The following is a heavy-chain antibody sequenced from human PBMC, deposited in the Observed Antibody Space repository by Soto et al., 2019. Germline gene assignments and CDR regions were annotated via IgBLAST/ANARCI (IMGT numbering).Heavy chain of an antibody. CDR1: GFTFSSYA. J-gene: IGHJ4*02. CDR3: AKDLGLRYFDWLFLEKGFFDY. D-gene: IGHD3-9*01. CDR2: ISGSGGST. V-gene: IGHV3-23*01. Sequence: PGGSLRLSCAASGFTFSSYAMSWVRQAPGKGLEWVSAISGSGGSTYYADYVKGRFTISRDNSKNTLYLQMNSLRAEDTAVYYCAKDLGLRYFDWLFLEKGFFDYWGQGTLVTVSS.